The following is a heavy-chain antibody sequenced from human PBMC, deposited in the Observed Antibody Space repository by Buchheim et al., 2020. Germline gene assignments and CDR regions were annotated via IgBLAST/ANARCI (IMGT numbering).Heavy chain of an antibody. CDR3: ARGTPRYYFDF. V-gene: IGHV4-31*03. Sequence: QVQLQESGPGLVKPSQTLSLTCTVSGDSMERGGFYWNWIRQHPGMGLEFIGYMYNRGSTYFNPSLRSRVTISADTSKNQLYLKLSSVAAADTAVYFCARGTPRYYFDFWGQGTL. CDR2: MYNRGST. D-gene: IGHD3-10*01. J-gene: IGHJ4*02. CDR1: GDSMERGGFY.